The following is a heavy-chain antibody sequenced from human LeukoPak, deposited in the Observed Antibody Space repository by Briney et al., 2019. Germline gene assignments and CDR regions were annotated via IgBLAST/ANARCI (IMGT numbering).Heavy chain of an antibody. CDR1: GDTFTTSA. Sequence: ASVKVSCKVSGDTFTTSAINWVRQAPGQGLEWMGRIIPILGLTNYAQRFQDRVTITADSSPNTASMELSSLRSDDTAVYFCARESPDPDLVFAFDVWGQGTLVTVSS. V-gene: IGHV1-69*04. CDR3: ARESPDPDLVFAFDV. J-gene: IGHJ3*01. D-gene: IGHD2-15*01. CDR2: IIPILGLT.